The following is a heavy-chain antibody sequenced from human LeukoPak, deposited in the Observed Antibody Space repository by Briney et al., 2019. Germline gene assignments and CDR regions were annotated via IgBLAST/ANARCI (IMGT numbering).Heavy chain of an antibody. CDR2: IKQDGNEK. CDR3: ARGSSSWSN. J-gene: IGHJ4*02. CDR1: GFTFSSSW. V-gene: IGHV3-7*01. Sequence: GGSLRLSCAASGFTFSSSWMSWVRQAPGKGLEWVANIKQDGNEKYYVDSVKGRFTISRDNAKNSLYLQMNSLRDEDTAIYYCARGSSSWSNWGQGTLVTVSS. D-gene: IGHD6-13*01.